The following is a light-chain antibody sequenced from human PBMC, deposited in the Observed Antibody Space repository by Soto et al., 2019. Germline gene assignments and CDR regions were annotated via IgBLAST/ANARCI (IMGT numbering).Light chain of an antibody. CDR2: GAS. CDR3: QHYGSSHRT. Sequence: EIVLTQSPGTLSFSPGERATLSCRASQSITNNYLAWYQQKAGQVPRLLLYGASTRPTGIPDSFSGSGSGTDFTLTITRLEPVYFAGYYYQHYGSSHRTFGQGTKEDIK. CDR1: QSITNNY. J-gene: IGKJ1*01. V-gene: IGKV3-20*01.